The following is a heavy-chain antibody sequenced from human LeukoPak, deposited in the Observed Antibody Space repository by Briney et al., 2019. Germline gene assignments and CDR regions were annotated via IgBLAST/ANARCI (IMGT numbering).Heavy chain of an antibody. CDR3: AAEAAYYYDSRDAFDV. Sequence: ASVKVSCKASGFTFTSPAVQWVRQARGQRLEWIGWIVVGSGNTDYAQKFQERVTITRDMSTSLVYMELSSLRSEDTAVYYCAAEAAYYYDSRDAFDVWGQGTMVTVSS. V-gene: IGHV1-58*01. D-gene: IGHD3-22*01. J-gene: IGHJ3*01. CDR2: IVVGSGNT. CDR1: GFTFTSPA.